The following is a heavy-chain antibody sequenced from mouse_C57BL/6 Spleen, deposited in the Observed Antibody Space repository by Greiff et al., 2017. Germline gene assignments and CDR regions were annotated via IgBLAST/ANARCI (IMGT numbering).Heavy chain of an antibody. Sequence: VQLKQSGGGLVKPGGSLKLSCAASGFTFSDYGMHWVRQAPEKGLEWVAYISSGSSTIYYADTVKGRFTISRDNAKNTLFLQMTSLRSEDTAMYYCARGGSKSMMDYWGQGTSVTVSS. J-gene: IGHJ4*01. CDR1: GFTFSDYG. CDR3: ARGGSKSMMDY. D-gene: IGHD2-10*02. V-gene: IGHV5-17*01. CDR2: ISSGSSTI.